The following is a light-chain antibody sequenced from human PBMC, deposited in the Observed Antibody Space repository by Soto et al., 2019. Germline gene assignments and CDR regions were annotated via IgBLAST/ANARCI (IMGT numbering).Light chain of an antibody. CDR2: KAA. V-gene: IGKV1-5*03. Sequence: QMTQSPSTMSGSVGDRGTSTCRASQTISSWLAGYQQKPGKAPKLLIYKAATLRSGVTSRFSGSGSGTEFSLTISSLQPDDFATYYYQHHNSYSEAFGQGTKVDIK. J-gene: IGKJ1*01. CDR3: QHHNSYSEA. CDR1: QTISSW.